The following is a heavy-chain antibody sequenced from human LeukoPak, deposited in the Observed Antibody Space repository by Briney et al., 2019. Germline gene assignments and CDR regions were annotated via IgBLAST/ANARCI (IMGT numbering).Heavy chain of an antibody. CDR3: ARDGYTRGSWFDP. D-gene: IGHD5-24*01. V-gene: IGHV1-69*05. Sequence: SVKVSCKASGGTFSSYAISWVRQAPGQGLECMGRIIPIFGTANYAQKFQGRVTITTDESTSTAYMELSSLRSEDTAVYYCARDGYTRGSWFDPWGQGTLVTVSS. J-gene: IGHJ5*02. CDR1: GGTFSSYA. CDR2: IIPIFGTA.